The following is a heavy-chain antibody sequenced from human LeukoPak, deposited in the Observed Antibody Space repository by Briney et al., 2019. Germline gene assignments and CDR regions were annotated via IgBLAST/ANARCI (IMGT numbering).Heavy chain of an antibody. J-gene: IGHJ1*01. Sequence: GGSLRLSCAASGFTFSSYAMSWVRQAPGKGLEWVSGISGSGVSRYYADSVKGRFTISRDNSKKTLYLQLNSLRAEDTAVYYCAKDPGGDYYDGSGYTYFQYWGQGTLVTVSS. CDR3: AKDPGGDYYDGSGYTYFQY. CDR2: ISGSGVSR. D-gene: IGHD3-22*01. CDR1: GFTFSSYA. V-gene: IGHV3-23*01.